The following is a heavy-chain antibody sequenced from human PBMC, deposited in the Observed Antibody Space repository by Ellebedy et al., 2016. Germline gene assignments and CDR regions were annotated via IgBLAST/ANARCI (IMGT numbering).Heavy chain of an antibody. CDR3: ARLYVTGYCSSTSCSYWFNP. CDR1: GYTFTGYY. Sequence: ASVKVSXXASGYTFTGYYMHWVRQAPGQGLEWMGWISAYNGNTNYAQKLQGRVTMTTDTSTSTAYMELRSLRSDDTAVYYCARLYVTGYCSSTSCSYWFNPWGQGTLVTVSS. J-gene: IGHJ5*02. V-gene: IGHV1-18*04. D-gene: IGHD2-2*03. CDR2: ISAYNGNT.